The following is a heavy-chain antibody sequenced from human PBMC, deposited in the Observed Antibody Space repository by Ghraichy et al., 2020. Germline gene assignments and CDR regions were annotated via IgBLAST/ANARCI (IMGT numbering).Heavy chain of an antibody. J-gene: IGHJ6*02. Sequence: SVKVSCQASGGPFSSYTITWVRQAPGQGLEWMGRIIPVLNLRNYTQKLQGRATFIADSSTRTAYMELSGLTSEDTAVYYCSATYGSGLSYMDVWGQGTTVIVTS. CDR1: GGPFSSYT. V-gene: IGHV1-69*02. CDR2: IIPVLNLR. D-gene: IGHD3-10*01. CDR3: SATYGSGLSYMDV.